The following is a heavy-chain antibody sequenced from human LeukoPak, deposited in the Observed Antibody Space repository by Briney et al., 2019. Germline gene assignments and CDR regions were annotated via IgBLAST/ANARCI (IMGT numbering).Heavy chain of an antibody. V-gene: IGHV3-30*18. CDR1: GFTFSSYG. CDR3: AKEDYDFWSGYDYYYYMDV. J-gene: IGHJ6*03. CDR2: ISYDGSNK. D-gene: IGHD3-3*01. Sequence: PGRSLRLSCAASGFTFSSYGMHWVRQAPGTGLEGVSVISYDGSNKYYADSVKGRFTISRDNSKNTLYLQMNSLRAEDTAVYYCAKEDYDFWSGYDYYYYMDVWGKGTTVTVSS.